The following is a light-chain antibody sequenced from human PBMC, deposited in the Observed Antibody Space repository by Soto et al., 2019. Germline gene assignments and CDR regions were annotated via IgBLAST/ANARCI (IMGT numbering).Light chain of an antibody. CDR3: SSFTSSMTLV. J-gene: IGLJ2*01. CDR2: EVS. CDR1: SSDVGAYNY. Sequence: QSALTQPASVSGSPGQSITISCTGTSSDVGAYNYVSWFQQHPGKAPTLIISEVSNRPSGVSNRFSGSKSGNTASLTISGLQAEDEADYHCSSFTSSMTLVFGGGTKLTVL. V-gene: IGLV2-14*01.